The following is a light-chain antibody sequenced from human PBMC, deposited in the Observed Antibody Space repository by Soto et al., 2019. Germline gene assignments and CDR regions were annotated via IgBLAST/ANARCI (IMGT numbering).Light chain of an antibody. Sequence: QSALTQPASVSGSPGQSITISCTGTSSDVGNYKYVSWYQQHPGKAPKLMIYEVSNRPSGVSNSFSGSKSGNTASLTIYGLQAEDETDYYCFSYTSSGTYVFGTGTTVTVL. CDR3: FSYTSSGTYV. CDR2: EVS. V-gene: IGLV2-14*01. CDR1: SSDVGNYKY. J-gene: IGLJ1*01.